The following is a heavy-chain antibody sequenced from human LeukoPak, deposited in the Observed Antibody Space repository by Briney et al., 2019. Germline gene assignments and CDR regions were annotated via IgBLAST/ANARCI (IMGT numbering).Heavy chain of an antibody. CDR2: ISSSSSTI. V-gene: IGHV3-48*01. D-gene: IGHD3-3*01. J-gene: IGHJ5*02. CDR3: ARDFNFLQGPSVDDFHQARAWFDP. CDR1: GFTFSSYA. Sequence: GGSLRLSCAASGFTFSSYAMNWVRQAPGKGLEWVSYISSSSSTIYYADSVKGRFTISRDNAKNSLYLQMNSLRAEDTAVYYCARDFNFLQGPSVDDFHQARAWFDPWGQGTLVTVSS.